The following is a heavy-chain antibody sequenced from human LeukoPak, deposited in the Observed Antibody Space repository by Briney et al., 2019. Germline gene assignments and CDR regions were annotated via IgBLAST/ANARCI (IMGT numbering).Heavy chain of an antibody. J-gene: IGHJ4*02. CDR1: GFTFSSYA. CDR2: ISSNGGST. D-gene: IGHD6-13*01. V-gene: IGHV3-64*01. Sequence: GGSLRLSCAASGFTFSSYAMHWVRQAPGKGLEYVSAISSNGGSTYYANSVKGRFTISRDNSKNTLYLQMGSLRAEDMAVYYCARSWHSSSWLFDYWGQGTLVTVSS. CDR3: ARSWHSSSWLFDY.